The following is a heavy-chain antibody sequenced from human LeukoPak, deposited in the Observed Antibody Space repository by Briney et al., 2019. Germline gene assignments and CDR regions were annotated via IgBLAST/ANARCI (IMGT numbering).Heavy chain of an antibody. J-gene: IGHJ5*02. Sequence: PGGSLRLSCAASGFTFSDYYMSWIRQAPGKGLEGVSYISSNSSYTNYADSVKGRFTISRDNAKNSLYLQMNGLRAEDTAVYYCARFGGYGSGSYSDWFDHWGLGTLVTVSS. CDR3: ARFGGYGSGSYSDWFDH. D-gene: IGHD3-10*01. V-gene: IGHV3-11*06. CDR1: GFTFSDYY. CDR2: ISSNSSYT.